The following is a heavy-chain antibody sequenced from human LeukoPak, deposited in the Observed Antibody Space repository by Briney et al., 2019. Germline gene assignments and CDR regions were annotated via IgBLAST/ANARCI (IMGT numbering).Heavy chain of an antibody. CDR2: IYYSGST. Sequence: SETLSLTCTVSGGSISSYYWSWIRQPPGKGLEWIGYIYYSGSTNYNPSLKSRVTISVDTSKNQFSLKLSSVTAADTAVYYCARLLGAEHSGYGYGYGNWYFDLWGRGTLVTVSS. D-gene: IGHD5-18*01. CDR3: ARLLGAEHSGYGYGYGNWYFDL. V-gene: IGHV4-59*01. J-gene: IGHJ2*01. CDR1: GGSISSYY.